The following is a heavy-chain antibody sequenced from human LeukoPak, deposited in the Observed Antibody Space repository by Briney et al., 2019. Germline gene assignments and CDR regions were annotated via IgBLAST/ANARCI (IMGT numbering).Heavy chain of an antibody. D-gene: IGHD3-22*01. CDR1: GFTFSSYA. V-gene: IGHV3-23*01. Sequence: GRSLRLSCAASGFTFSSYAMHWVRQAPGKGLEWVSGISGSGGSTYYADSVKGRFTISRDNSKNTLYLQMNSLRVEDTAVYYCAKDGVIYSGWYDHWGQGTLVTVSS. J-gene: IGHJ5*02. CDR2: ISGSGGST. CDR3: AKDGVIYSGWYDH.